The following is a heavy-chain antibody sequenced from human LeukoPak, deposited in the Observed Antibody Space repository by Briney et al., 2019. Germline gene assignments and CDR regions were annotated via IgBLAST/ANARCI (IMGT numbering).Heavy chain of an antibody. D-gene: IGHD3-9*01. V-gene: IGHV4-39*01. CDR2: IYYSGST. J-gene: IGHJ5*02. Sequence: SETLSLTCTVSGGSISSSSSYWGWIRQPPGMGLEYIGSIYYSGSTYYNPSLKSRVSISVDTSKNQFSLKLSSVTAADTAVYYCARHYYFDYLFQWFYPWGQGTLVTVSS. CDR3: ARHYYFDYLFQWFYP. CDR1: GGSISSSSSY.